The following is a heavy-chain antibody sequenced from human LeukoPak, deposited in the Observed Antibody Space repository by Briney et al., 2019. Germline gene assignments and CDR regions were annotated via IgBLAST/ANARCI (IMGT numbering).Heavy chain of an antibody. J-gene: IGHJ6*03. Sequence: ASVKVSCKASGYTFTSYDINWVRQATGQGIEWMGWMNPNSGNTGYAQKFQGRVTMTRNTSISTAYMELSSLRSEDTAVYYCARDNGGSSRTNDYYYYMDVWGKGTTVTVSS. CDR3: ARDNGGSSRTNDYYYYMDV. CDR2: MNPNSGNT. V-gene: IGHV1-8*01. D-gene: IGHD6-6*01. CDR1: GYTFTSYD.